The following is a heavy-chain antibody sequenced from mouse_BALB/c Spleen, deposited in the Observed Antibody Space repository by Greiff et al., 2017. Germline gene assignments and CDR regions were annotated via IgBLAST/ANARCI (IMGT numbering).Heavy chain of an antibody. Sequence: QVQLQQSGAELARPGASVKLSCKASGYTFTSYWMQWVKQRPGQGLEWIGAIYPGDGDTRYTQKFKGKATLTADKSSSTAYMQLSSLASEDSAVYYCAREGYYYGTPHWYFDVWGAGTTVTVSS. V-gene: IGHV1-87*01. CDR1: GYTFTSYW. D-gene: IGHD1-1*01. CDR2: IYPGDGDT. CDR3: AREGYYYGTPHWYFDV. J-gene: IGHJ1*01.